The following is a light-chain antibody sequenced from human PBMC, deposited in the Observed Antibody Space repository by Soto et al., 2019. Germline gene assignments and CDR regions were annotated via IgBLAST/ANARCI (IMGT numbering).Light chain of an antibody. Sequence: DIQMTQSPSSLSASVGDRVTITCRASQSISNYLNWYQQKPGKTPKLLIYGASSLQSGVPSRFSGSGSGTDFTLTISRLQREDFATYYCQQSYTLSLTFGGGTKVDIK. CDR2: GAS. CDR3: QQSYTLSLT. V-gene: IGKV1-39*01. J-gene: IGKJ4*01. CDR1: QSISNY.